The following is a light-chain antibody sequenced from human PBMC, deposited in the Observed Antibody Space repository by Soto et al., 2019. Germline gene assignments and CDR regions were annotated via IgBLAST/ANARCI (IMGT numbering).Light chain of an antibody. V-gene: IGLV2-14*01. CDR1: SDDIGTYEY. J-gene: IGLJ1*01. CDR2: GVY. Sequence: QYTIAQPASVSVSPGQTITISCTGSSDDIGTYEYISWHQHHPGKAPKLIIFGVYDRPSGISDRFSGSKSGNTASLTIFGLQVEDEAVYYCSSYTSGSTLPWVFGTGTKVAVL. CDR3: SSYTSGSTLPWV.